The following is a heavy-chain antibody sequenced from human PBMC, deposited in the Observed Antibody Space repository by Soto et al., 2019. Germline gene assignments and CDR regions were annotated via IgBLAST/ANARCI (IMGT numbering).Heavy chain of an antibody. V-gene: IGHV1-18*01. CDR2: ISAYNGNT. J-gene: IGHJ6*02. CDR1: GYTFTIYG. D-gene: IGHD3-22*01. Sequence: GASVKVSCKASGYTFTIYGISWVRQAPGQGLEWMGWISAYNGNTNYAQKLQGRVTMTTDTSTSTAYMELGSLRSDDTAVYYCARGYSSGYYYYYYGMDVWGQGTTVTVSS. CDR3: ARGYSSGYYYYYYGMDV.